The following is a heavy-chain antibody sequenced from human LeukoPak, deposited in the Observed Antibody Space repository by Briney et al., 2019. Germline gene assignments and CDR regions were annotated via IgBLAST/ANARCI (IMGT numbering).Heavy chain of an antibody. J-gene: IGHJ4*02. CDR2: LIGSSGST. V-gene: IGHV3-23*01. CDR3: AKGAYDYIEIGYFDS. Sequence: HTGGSLRLSCAASGFTSTNYAMNWVRLAPGKGLEWVSVLIGSSGSTDYADSVKGRFTISRDNSKNTLFLQMNSLRAEDTAIYYCAKGAYDYIEIGYFDSWGQGTLVTVSS. CDR1: GFTSTNYA. D-gene: IGHD5-12*01.